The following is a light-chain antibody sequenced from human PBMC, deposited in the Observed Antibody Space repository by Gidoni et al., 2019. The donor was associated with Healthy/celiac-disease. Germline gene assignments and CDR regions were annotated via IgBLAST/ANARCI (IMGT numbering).Light chain of an antibody. V-gene: IGKV1-5*01. Sequence: DIQMTQSPSTLSASVGDRVTITCRASQIISSWLAWYQQKPGKAPKLLIFDASSLESGVPSRFSGSGSGTEFTLTISSLQPDDFATYYCQQYNSYPLTFGGXTKVEIK. CDR1: QIISSW. J-gene: IGKJ4*01. CDR2: DAS. CDR3: QQYNSYPLT.